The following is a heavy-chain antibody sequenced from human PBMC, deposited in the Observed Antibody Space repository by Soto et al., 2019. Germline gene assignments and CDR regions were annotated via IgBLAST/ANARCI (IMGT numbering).Heavy chain of an antibody. CDR1: GYAFTSYG. V-gene: IGHV1-18*01. CDR3: ARYFPDFCSGLFNWFDP. J-gene: IGHJ5*02. D-gene: IGHD3-3*01. CDR2: ISAYNGNT. Sequence: ASVKGSCKASGYAFTSYGISWVRQAPGQGLEWMGWISAYNGNTNYAQKLQGRVTMTTDTSTSTAYMELRSLRSDDTAVYYCARYFPDFCSGLFNWFDPWAQPTLLTVSS.